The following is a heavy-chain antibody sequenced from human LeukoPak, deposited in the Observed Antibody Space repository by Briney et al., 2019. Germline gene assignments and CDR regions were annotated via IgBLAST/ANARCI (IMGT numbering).Heavy chain of an antibody. V-gene: IGHV3-21*01. D-gene: IGHD6-13*01. J-gene: IGHJ4*02. CDR3: ARGWGGVGQQLVQIDY. CDR2: ISSSSSYI. Sequence: GGSLRLSCAPSGFTFCSYSMNWVRQAPGEGLEWVSSISSSSSYIYYADSVKGRFTISRDNAKNSLYLQMNSLRAEDTAVYYCARGWGGVGQQLVQIDYWGQGTLVTVSS. CDR1: GFTFCSYS.